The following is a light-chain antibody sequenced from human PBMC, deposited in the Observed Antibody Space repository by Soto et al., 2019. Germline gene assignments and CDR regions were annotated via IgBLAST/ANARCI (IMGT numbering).Light chain of an antibody. CDR2: DAS. J-gene: IGKJ4*01. CDR3: QQRSKWPPLT. Sequence: EVVLTQSPATLSLSPGERATLSCRASQNLRSTLAWYQQKPGQDPRLLIYDASTRATGIPARFSGSGSGTDFSLTISSLEPEDFAVYYCQQRSKWPPLTFGGGTKVEIK. CDR1: QNLRST. V-gene: IGKV3-11*01.